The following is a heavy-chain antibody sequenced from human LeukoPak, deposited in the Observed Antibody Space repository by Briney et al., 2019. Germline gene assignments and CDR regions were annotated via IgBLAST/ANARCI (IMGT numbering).Heavy chain of an antibody. CDR3: AALWFGGTVPDY. D-gene: IGHD3-10*01. J-gene: IGHJ4*02. V-gene: IGHV3-21*01. CDR2: TSSSSSCI. Sequence: PGGSLRLSCAASGFTFSSISMNWVRPGQGKGLEGVLSTSSSSSCIYYADSGKVRFTISRDNAKNSLYLQMNSLRAEDTAVYYCAALWFGGTVPDYWGQGTLVTVSS. CDR1: GFTFSSIS.